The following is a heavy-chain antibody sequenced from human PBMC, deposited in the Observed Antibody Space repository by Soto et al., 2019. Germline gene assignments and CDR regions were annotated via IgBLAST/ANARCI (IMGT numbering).Heavy chain of an antibody. CDR2: INHSGST. CDR3: ARKTWIQLWLH. Sequence: QVQLQQWGAGLLKPSETLSLTCAVYGGSFSGYYWSWIRQPPGKGLEWIGEINHSGSTNYNPSLKSRVTISVDTSKNQFSLKLSSVTAADTAVYYCARKTWIQLWLHWGQGTLVTVSS. J-gene: IGHJ4*02. V-gene: IGHV4-34*01. CDR1: GGSFSGYY. D-gene: IGHD5-18*01.